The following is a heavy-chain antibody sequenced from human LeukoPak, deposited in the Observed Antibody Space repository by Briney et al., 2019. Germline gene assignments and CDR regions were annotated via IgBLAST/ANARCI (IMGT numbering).Heavy chain of an antibody. V-gene: IGHV4-39*07. D-gene: IGHD2-2*01. CDR3: ARRACSSTSCYAWFDP. CDR2: IYYSGST. CDR1: GGSISSSSYY. J-gene: IGHJ5*02. Sequence: SETLSLTCTVSGGSISSSSYYWGWIRQPPGKGLEWIGSIYYSGSTYYNPSLKSRVTISVDTSKNQFSLKLSSVTAADTAVYYCARRACSSTSCYAWFDPWGQGTLVTVSS.